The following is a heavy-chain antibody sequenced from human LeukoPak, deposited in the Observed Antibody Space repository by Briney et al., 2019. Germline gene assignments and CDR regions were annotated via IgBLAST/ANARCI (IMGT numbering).Heavy chain of an antibody. J-gene: IGHJ4*02. CDR2: MNPNSGNT. Sequence: ASVKVSCKASGYTFTSYDINWVRQATGQGLEWMGWMNPNSGNTGYAQKFQGRVTITRNTSISTAYMELSSLRSEDTAVYYCARVSRARALFDYWGQETLVTVSS. CDR1: GYTFTSYD. D-gene: IGHD6-6*01. CDR3: ARVSRARALFDY. V-gene: IGHV1-8*03.